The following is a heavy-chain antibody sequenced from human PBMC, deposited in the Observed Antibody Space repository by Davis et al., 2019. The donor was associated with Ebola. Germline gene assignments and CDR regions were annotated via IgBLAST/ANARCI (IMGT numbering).Heavy chain of an antibody. CDR1: GDSVSSSGAA. CDR2: TYYSSKWYY. V-gene: IGHV6-1*01. D-gene: IGHD5-18*01. J-gene: IGHJ6*04. CDR3: ARGWLRGGLDV. Sequence: HSQTLSLTCAISGDSVSSSGAAWIWIRQSPSRGLEWLGRTYYSSKWYYDYAVSVRSRMTINTDTSKNQFSLQLNSVTPEDTALYYCARGWLRGGLDVWGEGTTVTVSS.